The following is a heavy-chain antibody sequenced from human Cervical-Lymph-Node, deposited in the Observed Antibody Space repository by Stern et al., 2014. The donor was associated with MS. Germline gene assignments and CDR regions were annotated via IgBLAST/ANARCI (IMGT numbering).Heavy chain of an antibody. Sequence: QVQLQESGPGLVKPSQTLSLTCTVSGGSISSGSYYWSWIRQPAGKGLEWIGRIYTRGRTNYNPSFKSRVPISIDTPKNHFSLNLSSVTAADTAVYYCARGYSSGWHNYFDYWGQGTLVTVSS. CDR3: ARGYSSGWHNYFDY. V-gene: IGHV4-61*02. J-gene: IGHJ4*02. D-gene: IGHD6-19*01. CDR1: GGSISSGSYY. CDR2: IYTRGRT.